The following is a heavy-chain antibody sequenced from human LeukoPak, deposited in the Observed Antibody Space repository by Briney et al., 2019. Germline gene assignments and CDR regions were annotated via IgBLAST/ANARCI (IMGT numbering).Heavy chain of an antibody. D-gene: IGHD5-24*01. CDR2: IKQDGSEK. Sequence: GGSLRLSCAASGFNFSSYGMNWVRQAPGKGLEWVANIKQDGSEKYYVDSVKGRFTISRDNAKNSLYLQMNSLRAEDTAVYYCARDIGGTPGDGYKTLDYWGQGTLVTVSS. CDR1: GFNFSSYG. CDR3: ARDIGGTPGDGYKTLDY. J-gene: IGHJ4*02. V-gene: IGHV3-7*01.